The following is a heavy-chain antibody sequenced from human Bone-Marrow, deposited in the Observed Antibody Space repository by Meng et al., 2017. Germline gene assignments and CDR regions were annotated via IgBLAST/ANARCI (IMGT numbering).Heavy chain of an antibody. V-gene: IGHV6-1*01. CDR2: TYYRSKWYN. D-gene: IGHD6-13*01. CDR3: ARERSSSWYFDY. Sequence: QVQLQKPGPGLVKPSQTLSLTCSISGDSASSNSAAWNGIRQSPSRGLEWLGRTYYRSKWYNSYAVSVKSRITINPDISKTQFSLQLNSVTPEDTAVYYCARERSSSWYFDYWGQGTLVTVSS. J-gene: IGHJ4*02. CDR1: GDSASSNSAA.